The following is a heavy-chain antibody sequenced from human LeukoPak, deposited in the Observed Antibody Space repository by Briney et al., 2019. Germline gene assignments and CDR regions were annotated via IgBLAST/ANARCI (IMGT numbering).Heavy chain of an antibody. CDR1: GYTFTSYG. J-gene: IGHJ4*02. CDR2: ISAYNGNT. CDR3: ARDLGVRYYYDTSGYDY. Sequence: ASVKVSCKASGYTFTSYGFSWVRQAPGQGVEGVGWISAYNGNTNYAQKRQGRVTMPTDTSTSTAYMELRRLTSADTAVYYCARDLGVRYYYDTSGYDYWGQGTLVTVSS. D-gene: IGHD3-22*01. V-gene: IGHV1-18*01.